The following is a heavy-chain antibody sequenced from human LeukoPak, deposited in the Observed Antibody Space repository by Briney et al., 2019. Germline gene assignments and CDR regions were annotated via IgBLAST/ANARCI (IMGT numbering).Heavy chain of an antibody. Sequence: GASVKASCKVAGYTLNEVSMHWVRQAPGKGLEWMGGFDPEDGERIYAQKFQGRVTMTEDTSTDTAYMELSSLTSGDTAMYYCATENFGLGSPFVPWGQGTLVTVSS. D-gene: IGHD3-16*01. V-gene: IGHV1-24*01. CDR1: GYTLNEVS. CDR3: ATENFGLGSPFVP. J-gene: IGHJ5*02. CDR2: FDPEDGER.